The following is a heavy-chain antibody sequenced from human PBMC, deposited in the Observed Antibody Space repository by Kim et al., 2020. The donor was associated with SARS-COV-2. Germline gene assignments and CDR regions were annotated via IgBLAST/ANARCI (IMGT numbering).Heavy chain of an antibody. CDR2: ISSSGSTI. Sequence: GGSLRLSCAASGFTFSDYYMSWIRQAPGKGLEWVSYISSSGSTIYYADSVKGRFTISRDNAKNSLYLQMNSLRAEDTAVYYCATGGGSGSYSPYYYYYYGMDVWGQGTTVTVSS. CDR1: GFTFSDYY. CDR3: ATGGGSGSYSPYYYYYYGMDV. J-gene: IGHJ6*02. V-gene: IGHV3-11*04. D-gene: IGHD3-10*01.